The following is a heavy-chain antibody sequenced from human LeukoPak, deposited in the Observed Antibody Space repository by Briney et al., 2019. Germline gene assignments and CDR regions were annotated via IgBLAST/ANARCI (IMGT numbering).Heavy chain of an antibody. V-gene: IGHV3-23*01. J-gene: IGHJ6*02. CDR2: ISDTGGGT. CDR3: AKEMLRGYYYYGMDV. Sequence: GGSLRLSCAASRFTFSSYGMTWVRQAPGKELEWVSTISDTGGGTFYADSVKGRFTISRDNSQNTLFLQMNRLRADDTAIYYCAKEMLRGYYYYGMDVWGQGTTVTVSS. CDR1: RFTFSSYG. D-gene: IGHD3-10*01.